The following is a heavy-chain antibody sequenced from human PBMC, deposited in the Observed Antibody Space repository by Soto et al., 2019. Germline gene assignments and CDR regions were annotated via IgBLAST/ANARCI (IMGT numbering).Heavy chain of an antibody. CDR3: THVYLAACGTRYDFDH. J-gene: IGHJ4*02. Sequence: QITLTESGPTLVKPTQTLTLTCTFSGFSFSTGAVGVGWIRQPPGKALELLALIYWDDDKRYRPSLKNKITTTKDTSRNQAVLTMTDLDPEDTATYYCTHVYLAACGTRYDFDHWGQGTLVTVSS. CDR1: GFSFSTGAVG. D-gene: IGHD2-15*01. CDR2: IYWDDDK. V-gene: IGHV2-5*02.